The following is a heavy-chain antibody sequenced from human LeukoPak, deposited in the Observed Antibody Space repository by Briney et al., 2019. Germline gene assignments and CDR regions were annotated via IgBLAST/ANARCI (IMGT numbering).Heavy chain of an antibody. J-gene: IGHJ6*03. D-gene: IGHD4-17*01. V-gene: IGHV1-69*04. Sequence: SVKVSCKASGGTFSSYTISWVRQAPGQGLEWMGRIIPILGIANYAQKFQGRVTITADKSTSTAYMELSSLRSEDTAVYYCARDHGDRYYDYYYMDVWGKGTSVAVSS. CDR1: GGTFSSYT. CDR3: ARDHGDRYYDYYYMDV. CDR2: IIPILGIA.